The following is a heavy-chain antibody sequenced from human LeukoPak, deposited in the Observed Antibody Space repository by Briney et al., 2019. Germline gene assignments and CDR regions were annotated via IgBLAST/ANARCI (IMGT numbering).Heavy chain of an antibody. J-gene: IGHJ1*01. CDR3: AKDHYYDSSGYYRPPFEYFQH. CDR1: GFSFSSYA. Sequence: GGSLRLSCAASGFSFSSYAMSWVRQAPGKGLEWVSALSGSGGSTCYADSVKGRFTISRDNSKNTLYLQMNSLRAEDTAVYYCAKDHYYDSSGYYRPPFEYFQHWGQGTLVTVSS. D-gene: IGHD3-22*01. V-gene: IGHV3-23*01. CDR2: LSGSGGST.